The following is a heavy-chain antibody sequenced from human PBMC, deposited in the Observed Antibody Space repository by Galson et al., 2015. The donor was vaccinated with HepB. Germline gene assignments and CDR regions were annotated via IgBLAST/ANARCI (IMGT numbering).Heavy chain of an antibody. CDR1: GFTFGDYA. CDR3: ARDFWSGYYKGAY. J-gene: IGHJ4*02. Sequence: SLRLSCAGSGFTFGDYAMNWFRQAPGKGLEWVGFIRSKGYGGTTEYAASVKGRFTISRDDSKRIAYLQMNRLKTEDTAVYYCARDFWSGYYKGAYWGQGTQVTVSS. D-gene: IGHD3-3*01. CDR2: IRSKGYGGTT. V-gene: IGHV3-49*03.